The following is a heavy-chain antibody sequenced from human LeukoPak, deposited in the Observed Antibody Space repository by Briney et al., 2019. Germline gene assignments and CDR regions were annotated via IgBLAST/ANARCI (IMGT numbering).Heavy chain of an antibody. V-gene: IGHV1-2*02. Sequence: ASVKVSCKASGYTFTGYYMHWVRQAPGQGLEWMGWINPNSGGTNYAQKFQGRVTMTRDASISTAYMELSRLRSDDTAVYYCARGVSSVAAAGTGYWGQGTLVTVSS. D-gene: IGHD6-13*01. CDR3: ARGVSSVAAAGTGY. CDR2: INPNSGGT. CDR1: GYTFTGYY. J-gene: IGHJ4*02.